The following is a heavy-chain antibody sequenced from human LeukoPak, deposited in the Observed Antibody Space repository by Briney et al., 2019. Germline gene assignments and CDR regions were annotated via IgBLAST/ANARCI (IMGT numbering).Heavy chain of an antibody. CDR2: ISNSGTTI. CDR1: GFSFGSHS. CDR3: ARLEMYYDILNALSSDYYYYYMDV. J-gene: IGHJ6*03. V-gene: IGHV3-48*04. Sequence: PGGSLRLSCAASGFSFGSHSVNWVRQAPGKGLEWLAYISNSGTTIKYADSVKGRFTISRDNAKDSLYLQMNSLRAEDSAVYYCARLEMYYDILNALSSDYYYYYMDVWGKGTTVTVSS. D-gene: IGHD3-9*01.